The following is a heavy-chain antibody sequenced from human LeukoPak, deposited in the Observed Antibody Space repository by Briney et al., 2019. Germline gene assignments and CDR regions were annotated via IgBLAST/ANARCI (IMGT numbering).Heavy chain of an antibody. Sequence: PSETLSLTCTVSGGSISSYYWSWIRQPPGKGLEWIGYIYYSGSTNYNPSLKSRVTISVGTSKNQFSLKLSSVTAADTAVYYCARVRSAGYFDYWGQGTLVTVSS. CDR1: GGSISSYY. CDR2: IYYSGST. D-gene: IGHD1-26*01. CDR3: ARVRSAGYFDY. J-gene: IGHJ4*02. V-gene: IGHV4-59*01.